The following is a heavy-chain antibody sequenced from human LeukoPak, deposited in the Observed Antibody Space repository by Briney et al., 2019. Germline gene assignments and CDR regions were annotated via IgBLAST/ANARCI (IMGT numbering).Heavy chain of an antibody. CDR2: IRYDGSNK. Sequence: GGSLRLSCAASGFTFSTYGMHWVRQPPGKGLEWVAFIRYDGSNKYYTDSVKGRFTISRDNSKNTLYLQMNSLRAEDTAVYYCARSQQLVQHYFQHWGQGTLVTVSS. CDR3: ARSQQLVQHYFQH. D-gene: IGHD6-13*01. V-gene: IGHV3-30*02. J-gene: IGHJ1*01. CDR1: GFTFSTYG.